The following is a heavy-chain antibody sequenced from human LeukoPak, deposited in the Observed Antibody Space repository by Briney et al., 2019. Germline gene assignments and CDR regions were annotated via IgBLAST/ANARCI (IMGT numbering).Heavy chain of an antibody. V-gene: IGHV3-23*01. J-gene: IGHJ3*02. D-gene: IGHD6-6*01. Sequence: GGSLRLSCAASGFTFSSSGMSWVRQAPGKGLEWVAALKGNGANTYYADSVRGRFTISRDNAKYTLYLQMTSLRAEDTAMYYCAKDLGRILIATPRDAFDIWGLGTMVTVSS. CDR2: LKGNGANT. CDR1: GFTFSSSG. CDR3: AKDLGRILIATPRDAFDI.